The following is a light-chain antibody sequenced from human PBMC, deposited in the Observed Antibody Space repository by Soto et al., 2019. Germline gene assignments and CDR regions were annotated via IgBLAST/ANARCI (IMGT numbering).Light chain of an antibody. CDR3: CTYTGSYTDVV. V-gene: IGLV2-11*01. J-gene: IGLJ2*01. CDR2: DVS. CDR1: SSDVGGYKY. Sequence: QSALTQPRSVSGSPGQSVTISFTGASSDVGGYKYVSWYQQHPGKAPKLIIYDVSKWPSGVPDRFSGSKSGNTASLTISGLQAEDEADYYCCTYTGSYTDVVFGGGTKVTVL.